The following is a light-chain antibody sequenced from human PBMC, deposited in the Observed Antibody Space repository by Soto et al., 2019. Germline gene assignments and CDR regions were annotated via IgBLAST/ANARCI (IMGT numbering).Light chain of an antibody. CDR3: CSYAGSYPWV. J-gene: IGLJ3*02. CDR2: DVN. V-gene: IGLV2-11*01. Sequence: QSALTQPRSVSGSPGQSVTMSCTGTSSDVGGYNYVSWYQQHPGKAPKLMIYDVNKRPSGVPDRFSGSKSGNTASLTISGLQAEDEADYYCCSYAGSYPWVFGGGTKLTVL. CDR1: SSDVGGYNY.